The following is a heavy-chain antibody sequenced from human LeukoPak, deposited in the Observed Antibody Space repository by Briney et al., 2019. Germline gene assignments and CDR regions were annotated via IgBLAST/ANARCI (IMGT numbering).Heavy chain of an antibody. V-gene: IGHV3-23*01. J-gene: IGHJ4*02. CDR1: GFTFSSYA. Sequence: GGSLRLSCAASGFTFSSYAMSWVRQAPGKGLEWVSAISVSGGRTYYADSVKGRFTIPRENCKNTLYLKMNSLRAEDTAVYYCAKLEKIGFCTSTSCRYFDSWGQGTLVAVSS. D-gene: IGHD2-2*01. CDR2: ISVSGGRT. CDR3: AKLEKIGFCTSTSCRYFDS.